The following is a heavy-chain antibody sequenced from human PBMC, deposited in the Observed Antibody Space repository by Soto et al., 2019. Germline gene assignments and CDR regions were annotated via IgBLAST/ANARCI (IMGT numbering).Heavy chain of an antibody. CDR1: GGSFSGYY. CDR2: INHSGST. D-gene: IGHD6-6*01. J-gene: IGHJ6*02. CDR3: ARVGPYSSSSYYYYGMDV. Sequence: SETLSLTCAVYGGSFSGYYWSWIRQPPGKGLEWIGEINHSGSTNYNPSLKSRVTISVDTSKNQFSLKLSSVTAADTAVYYCARVGPYSSSSYYYYGMDVWGQGTTVTVSS. V-gene: IGHV4-34*01.